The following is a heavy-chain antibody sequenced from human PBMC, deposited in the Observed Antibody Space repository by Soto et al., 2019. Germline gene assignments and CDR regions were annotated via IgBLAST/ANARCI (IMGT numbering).Heavy chain of an antibody. Sequence: GGSLRLSCVGSGSTVSDYGVHWVRQAPGKGLEWVSVHYSGGSTYYADSVQGRFTISRDKSNNTLYLQMRRVRAEDTAVYFCARHRHPRGTVGATSPLDPWGQGTQVTVSS. CDR2: HYSGGST. J-gene: IGHJ5*02. V-gene: IGHV3-66*04. CDR1: GSTVSDYG. D-gene: IGHD1-26*01. CDR3: ARHRHPRGTVGATSPLDP.